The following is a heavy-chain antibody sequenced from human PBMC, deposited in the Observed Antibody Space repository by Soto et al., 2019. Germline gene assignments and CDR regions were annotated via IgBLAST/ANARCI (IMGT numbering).Heavy chain of an antibody. CDR2: ISGDGSST. J-gene: IGHJ6*02. CDR1: GFTFRSHW. V-gene: IGHV3-74*01. D-gene: IGHD3-3*01. CDR3: TRESSLIFGVVITYYYYGMDV. Sequence: GGSLRLSCAASGFTFRSHWMHWVRQAPGKGLVWVSRISGDGSSTHYADSVNGRFTISRDNAKNTLYLQMNSLRAEDTAVYYCTRESSLIFGVVITYYYYGMDVWGQGTTVTVSS.